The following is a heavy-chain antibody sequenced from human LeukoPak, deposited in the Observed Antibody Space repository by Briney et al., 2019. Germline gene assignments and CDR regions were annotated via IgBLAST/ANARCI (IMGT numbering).Heavy chain of an antibody. CDR2: TSYDGSNK. J-gene: IGHJ4*02. CDR3: ARDSTPYYYDSTRNFDY. CDR1: GFTFSNYG. V-gene: IGHV3-30*03. Sequence: QPGRSLRLSCAASGFTFSNYGMHWVRQTPGKGLEWVALTSYDGSNKYYADSVKGRFTISRDNSKNSLYLQMNSLRAEDTALYYCARDSTPYYYDSTRNFDYWGQGTLVTVSS. D-gene: IGHD3-22*01.